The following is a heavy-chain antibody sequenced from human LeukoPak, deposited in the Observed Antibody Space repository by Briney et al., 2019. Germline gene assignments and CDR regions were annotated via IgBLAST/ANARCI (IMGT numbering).Heavy chain of an antibody. CDR1: GYTFTGYY. J-gene: IGHJ3*02. CDR3: ARSSGDYDFAFDI. V-gene: IGHV1-2*02. Sequence: ASVKVSCKASGYTFTGYYMRWVRQAPGQGLEWMGWINPNSGGTNYAQKFQGRVTMTRDTSISTAYMELSRLRSDDTAVYYCARSSGDYDFAFDIWGQGTMVTVSS. CDR2: INPNSGGT. D-gene: IGHD4-17*01.